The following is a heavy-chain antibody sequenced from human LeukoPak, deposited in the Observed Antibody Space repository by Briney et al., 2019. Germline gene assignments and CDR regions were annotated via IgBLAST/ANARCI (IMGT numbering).Heavy chain of an antibody. Sequence: SETLSLTCTVSGGSISSYYWSWIRQPAGKGLEWIGRIYTSGSINYNPSLKSRVTMSVDTSKNQFSLKLSSVTAADTAVYYCARDGGGYSGYHNYYYYMDVWGKGTTVTVSS. D-gene: IGHD5-12*01. CDR1: GGSISSYY. CDR2: IYTSGSI. CDR3: ARDGGGYSGYHNYYYYMDV. J-gene: IGHJ6*03. V-gene: IGHV4-4*07.